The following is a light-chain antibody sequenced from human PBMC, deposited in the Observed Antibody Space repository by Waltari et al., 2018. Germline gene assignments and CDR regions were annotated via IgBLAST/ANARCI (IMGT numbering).Light chain of an antibody. V-gene: IGLV2-14*03. Sequence: QSALTQPASVSGSPGQSLTISCTRTISDVGAYNYVSWYQQHPGKPPQLIIYAVTKRPSGVSNRFSGSKSGTTASLTISGLQAEDEADFYCSSYTTSGTLIFGGGTKLTVL. CDR3: SSYTTSGTLI. CDR1: ISDVGAYNY. CDR2: AVT. J-gene: IGLJ2*01.